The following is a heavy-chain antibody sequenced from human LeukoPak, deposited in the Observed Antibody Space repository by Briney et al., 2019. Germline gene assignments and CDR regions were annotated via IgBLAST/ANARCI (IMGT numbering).Heavy chain of an antibody. D-gene: IGHD3-22*01. J-gene: IGHJ4*02. V-gene: IGHV5-10-1*01. CDR2: IHPSDSDT. Sequence: PGGSLRLSCKGSGYSFTTYWISWVRQMPGEGPEWMGRIHPSDSDTNYSPSFQGHVTFSTDKSISTAYLQWTSLKASDTAIYFCARHYYNDNTLLDFWGQGTLVTVSS. CDR1: GYSFTTYW. CDR3: ARHYYNDNTLLDF.